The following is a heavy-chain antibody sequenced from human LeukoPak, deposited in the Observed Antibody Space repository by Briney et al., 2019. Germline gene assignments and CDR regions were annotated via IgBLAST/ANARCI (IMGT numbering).Heavy chain of an antibody. V-gene: IGHV4-31*03. J-gene: IGHJ3*02. D-gene: IGHD3-3*01. CDR2: IYYSGST. Sequence: SETLSLTCTVSGGSISGPNYYWSWIRQHPGKGLEWIGYIYYSGSTYYNPSLKSRVTISVDTSKNQFSLKLSSVTAADTAVYYCARHEYDFWSGGGAFDIWGQGTMVTVSS. CDR3: ARHEYDFWSGGGAFDI. CDR1: GGSISGPNYY.